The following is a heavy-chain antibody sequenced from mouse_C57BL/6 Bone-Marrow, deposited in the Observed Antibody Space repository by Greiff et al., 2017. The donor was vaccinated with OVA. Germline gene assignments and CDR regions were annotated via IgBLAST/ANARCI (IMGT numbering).Heavy chain of an antibody. Sequence: VQLKQSGPELVKPGASVKISCKASGYSFTDYNMNWVKQSNGKSLEWIGVINPNYGTTSYNQKFKGKATLTVDQSSSTAYMQLNSLTSEDSAVYCCARGGYGYDDDACFDYWGQGTTLTVSS. V-gene: IGHV1-39*01. CDR2: INPNYGTT. D-gene: IGHD2-2*01. J-gene: IGHJ2*01. CDR3: ARGGYGYDDDACFDY. CDR1: GYSFTDYN.